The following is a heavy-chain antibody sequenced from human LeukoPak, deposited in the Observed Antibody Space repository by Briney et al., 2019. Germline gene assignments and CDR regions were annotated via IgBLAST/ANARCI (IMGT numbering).Heavy chain of an antibody. J-gene: IGHJ4*02. CDR3: ARGYSYGYV. CDR2: INHRGST. V-gene: IGHV4-34*01. CDR1: GGSFTGYY. Sequence: SQTLSPTCAVYGGSFTGYYCSWIRHPPGKGPEWIGEINHRGSTNYKPSLKSRVTISVDTSKNQFSLKLSSVTAADTAVYYWARGYSYGYVWGQGTLVTVSS. D-gene: IGHD5-18*01.